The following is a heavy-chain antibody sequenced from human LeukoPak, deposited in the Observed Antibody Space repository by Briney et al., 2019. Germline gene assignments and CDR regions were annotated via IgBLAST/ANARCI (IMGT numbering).Heavy chain of an antibody. J-gene: IGHJ5*02. CDR2: ISSSSSYK. V-gene: IGHV3-21*01. D-gene: IGHD2-2*01. CDR3: ARDFVVVPVANWFAP. CDR1: GFTFSSYS. Sequence: GLLRLSCAASGFTFSSYSMNWVRQAPGKGLEWVSSISSSSSYKYYADSVKGRFTISRDNAKNSLYLQMNSLRAEDTAVYYCARDFVVVPVANWFAPWGQGNLVTVSS.